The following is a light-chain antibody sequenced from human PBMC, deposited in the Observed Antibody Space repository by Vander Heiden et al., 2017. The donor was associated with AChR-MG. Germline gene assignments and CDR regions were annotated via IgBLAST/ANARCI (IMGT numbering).Light chain of an antibody. CDR2: LGS. CDR1: QSLLHSNGYNY. J-gene: IGKJ2*01. CDR3: MQALQTPYT. V-gene: IGKV2-28*01. Sequence: DIVMTQSPLSLPVTPGEPASISCRSSQSLLHSNGYNYLDWYLQKPGQSPQLLIYLGSNRAAGVPDRFSGSGSGTDFTLKIIRVEAEDVGVYYCMQALQTPYTFGQGIKLEIK.